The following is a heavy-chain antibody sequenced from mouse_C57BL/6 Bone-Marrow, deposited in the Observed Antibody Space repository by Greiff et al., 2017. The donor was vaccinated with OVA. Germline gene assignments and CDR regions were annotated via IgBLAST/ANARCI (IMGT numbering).Heavy chain of an antibody. CDR2: INYDGSST. D-gene: IGHD3-2*02. Sequence: EVQLVESEGGLVQPGSSMKLSCTASGFTFSDYYMAWVRQVPEKGLEWVANINYDGSSTYYLDSLKSRFIISRDNAKNILYLQMSSLKSEDTATYYCARGGAGYPWFAYWGQGTLVTVSA. CDR1: GFTFSDYY. V-gene: IGHV5-16*01. CDR3: ARGGAGYPWFAY. J-gene: IGHJ3*01.